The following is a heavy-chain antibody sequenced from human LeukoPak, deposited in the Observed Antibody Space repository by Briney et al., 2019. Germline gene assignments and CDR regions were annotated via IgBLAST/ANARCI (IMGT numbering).Heavy chain of an antibody. J-gene: IGHJ4*02. CDR3: ASEDSSGYYY. CDR2: IYSGGST. Sequence: PGGSLRLSCAASGLTVSSTYMSWVRQAPGKGLEWVSIIYSGGSTYYADSVKGRFTISRDNSKNTLYLQMSSLRVEDTAVYYCASEDSSGYYYWGQGTLVTVSS. V-gene: IGHV3-53*01. CDR1: GLTVSSTY. D-gene: IGHD3-22*01.